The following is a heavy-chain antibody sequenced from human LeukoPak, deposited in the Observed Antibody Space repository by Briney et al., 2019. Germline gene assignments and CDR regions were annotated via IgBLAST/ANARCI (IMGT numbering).Heavy chain of an antibody. Sequence: PSETLSLTCTVSGGSISSYYWSWIRQAPGKGLEWIGNIYYSGSTNYNPSLKSRVTVSVDTSKNQLSLKLSFVTAADTAVYYCARHGTLGSTTYPLDYWGQGTLVTVSS. D-gene: IGHD1-26*01. J-gene: IGHJ4*02. CDR1: GGSISSYY. V-gene: IGHV4-59*08. CDR3: ARHGTLGSTTYPLDY. CDR2: IYYSGST.